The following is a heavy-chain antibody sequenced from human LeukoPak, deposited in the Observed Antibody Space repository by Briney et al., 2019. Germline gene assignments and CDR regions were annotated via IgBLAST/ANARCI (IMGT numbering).Heavy chain of an antibody. CDR3: ATVFYYGSGSYFPLGF. CDR2: ISSSSSYI. V-gene: IGHV3-21*01. D-gene: IGHD3-10*01. CDR1: GFTFSSYS. J-gene: IGHJ4*02. Sequence: GGSLRLSCAASGFTFSSYSMNWVRQAPGKGLEWVSSISSSSSYIYYADSVKGRFTISRDNAKNSLYLQMNSLRAEDTAVYYCATVFYYGSGSYFPLGFWGQGTLVTVSS.